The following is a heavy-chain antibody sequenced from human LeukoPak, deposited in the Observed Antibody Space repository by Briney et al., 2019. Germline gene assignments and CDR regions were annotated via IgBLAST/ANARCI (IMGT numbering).Heavy chain of an antibody. J-gene: IGHJ4*02. CDR1: GGSISGYY. CDR3: AREDDYVDFFDF. V-gene: IGHV4-59*12. CDR2: VHYNGSP. D-gene: IGHD3-16*01. Sequence: PSETLSLTCTVSGGSISGYYWSWIRQAPGKGLEWIGYVHYNGSPNYNASLKSRVTISVDASKNQFSLKVSFVTAADTAVYCCAREDDYVDFFDFWGQGTLVTVSS.